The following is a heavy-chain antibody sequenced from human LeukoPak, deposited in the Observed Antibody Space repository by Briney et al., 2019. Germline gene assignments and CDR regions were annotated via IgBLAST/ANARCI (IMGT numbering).Heavy chain of an antibody. V-gene: IGHV1-2*02. CDR1: GYTFTGYY. CDR3: ARDALSRVGATYD. J-gene: IGHJ4*02. Sequence: WASVKVSCKASGYTFTGYYMHWVRQAPGQGLEWMGWINPNSGGTNYAQKLQGRVTMTADTSTSTAYMEVRSLRSDDTAVYYCARDALSRVGATYDWGQGTLVTVSS. D-gene: IGHD1-26*01. CDR2: INPNSGGT.